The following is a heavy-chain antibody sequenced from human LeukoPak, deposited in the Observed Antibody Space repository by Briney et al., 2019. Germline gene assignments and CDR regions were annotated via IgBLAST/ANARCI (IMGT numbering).Heavy chain of an antibody. Sequence: GGSLRLSCAASGFTFSIYAMSWVRQAPGKGLEWVSAISASDSRPYYADSVKGRFTNSRDNSKNTLYLQLNGLRAEDTAIYYCAKDLSYGFDYWGQGTLVTVSS. D-gene: IGHD5-18*01. CDR3: AKDLSYGFDY. J-gene: IGHJ4*02. CDR1: GFTFSIYA. V-gene: IGHV3-23*01. CDR2: ISASDSRP.